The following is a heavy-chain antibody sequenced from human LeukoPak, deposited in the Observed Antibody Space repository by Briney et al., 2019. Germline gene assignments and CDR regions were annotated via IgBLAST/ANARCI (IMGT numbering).Heavy chain of an antibody. CDR1: GVSVSSGSYY. J-gene: IGHJ5*02. CDR3: ARTHLARFDP. CDR2: IYYSGST. Sequence: SETLSLTCTVSGVSVSSGSYYWNWIRQPPGKGLEWIGYIYYSGSTNYNPSLKSRVTISVDTSKNQFSLKLSSVTAADTAVYYCARTHLARFDPWGQGTLVTVSS. V-gene: IGHV4-61*01.